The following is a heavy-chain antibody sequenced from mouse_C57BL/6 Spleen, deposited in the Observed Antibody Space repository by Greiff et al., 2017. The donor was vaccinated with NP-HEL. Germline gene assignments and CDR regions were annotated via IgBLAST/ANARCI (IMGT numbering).Heavy chain of an antibody. D-gene: IGHD1-1*01. CDR1: GYTFTSYW. J-gene: IGHJ4*01. V-gene: IGHV1-59*01. CDR3: ASPYGSSPYYAMDY. CDR2: IDPSDSYT. Sequence: QVQLQQPGAELVRPGTSVKLSCKASGYTFTSYWMHWVKQRPGQGLEWIGVIDPSDSYTNYNQKFKGKATLTVDTSSSTAYMQLSSLTSEDSAVYYCASPYGSSPYYAMDYWGQGTSVTVSS.